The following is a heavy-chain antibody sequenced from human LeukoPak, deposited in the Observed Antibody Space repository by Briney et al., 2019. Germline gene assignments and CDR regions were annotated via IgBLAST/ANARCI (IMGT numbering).Heavy chain of an antibody. Sequence: GASVKVSCKTSGYTFTDYDITWVRQAPGQGLEWMGRVSPYNGNTYYSQGFQDRVTITKDTSTGTAYMDLRNLRTDDTAMYYCARNGRVRRVVKDLFEYWGQGTLVAVSS. CDR1: GYTFTDYD. D-gene: IGHD3-10*01. CDR3: ARNGRVRRVVKDLFEY. CDR2: VSPYNGNT. V-gene: IGHV1-18*01. J-gene: IGHJ4*02.